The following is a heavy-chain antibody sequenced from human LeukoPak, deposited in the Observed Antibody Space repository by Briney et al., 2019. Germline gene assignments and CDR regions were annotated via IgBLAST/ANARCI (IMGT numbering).Heavy chain of an antibody. CDR3: ARQSWLYSSGWYYYYGMDV. CDR1: GGSISSSSYY. CDR2: IYYSGST. D-gene: IGHD6-19*01. Sequence: SETLSLTCTVSGGSISSSSYYWSWIRQPPGKGLEWIGYIYYSGSTNYNPSLKSRVTISVDTSKNQSSLKLSSVTAADTAVYYCARQSWLYSSGWYYYYGMDVWGQGTTVTVSS. V-gene: IGHV4-61*01. J-gene: IGHJ6*02.